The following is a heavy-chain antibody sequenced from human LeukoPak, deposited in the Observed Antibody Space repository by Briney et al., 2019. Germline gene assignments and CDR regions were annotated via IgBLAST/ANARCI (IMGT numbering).Heavy chain of an antibody. V-gene: IGHV1-46*01. D-gene: IGHD2-2*01. Sequence: GASVKVSCKASGYTFTSYYIHWVRQAAGQGLEWMGIINPSGDGESTSYAQKFQGRVIMTRDMSTNTVYMELSSLRSEDTAVYYCARGVCSGTSCYWGHNWFDPWGQGTLVTVSS. J-gene: IGHJ5*02. CDR2: INPSGDGEST. CDR1: GYTFTSYY. CDR3: ARGVCSGTSCYWGHNWFDP.